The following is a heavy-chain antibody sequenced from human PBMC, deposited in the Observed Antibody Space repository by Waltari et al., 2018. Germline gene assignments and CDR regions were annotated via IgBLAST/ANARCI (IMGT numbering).Heavy chain of an antibody. Sequence: EVQLVETGGALIHPGGSLRLSCAASDVIVRNNYMAWVRQAPGKGLEWVSVIYAGGGSDSADSVRGRFTISRDNSKNTLYLEMNALRPDDTAVYYCATLGAYLGAFEVWGRGTMVTVSS. CDR3: ATLGAYLGAFEV. J-gene: IGHJ3*01. D-gene: IGHD3-16*01. CDR2: IYAGGGS. CDR1: DVIVRNNY. V-gene: IGHV3-53*02.